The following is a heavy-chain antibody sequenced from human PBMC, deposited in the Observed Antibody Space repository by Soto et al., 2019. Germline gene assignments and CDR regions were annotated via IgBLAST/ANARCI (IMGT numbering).Heavy chain of an antibody. Sequence: GGSLRLSCAASGFTFSSYAMHWVRQTPGKGLEWVAVISYDGINKYYADSVKGRFTISRDNSMHTLYLQMSSLRAEDTAVYYCVKDQASTFRYFDYWGQGTLVTVSS. J-gene: IGHJ4*02. CDR2: ISYDGINK. CDR1: GFTFSSYA. V-gene: IGHV3-30-3*01. D-gene: IGHD3-16*01. CDR3: VKDQASTFRYFDY.